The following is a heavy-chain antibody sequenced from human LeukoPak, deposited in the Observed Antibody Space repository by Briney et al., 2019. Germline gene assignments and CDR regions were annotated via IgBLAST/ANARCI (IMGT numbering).Heavy chain of an antibody. CDR1: GFTFSSYA. V-gene: IGHV3-23*01. CDR3: AKIPVGNYYYYGMDV. Sequence: GGSLRLSCPASGFTFSSYAMSWVRQAPWKGLEWVSSIIGSGGSTYYADSVKGRFNISRNNSKNTLYLQMTSLTAEDTAVYSCAKIPVGNYYYYGMDVWGQGTTVTVSS. J-gene: IGHJ6*02. CDR2: IIGSGGST. D-gene: IGHD1-26*01.